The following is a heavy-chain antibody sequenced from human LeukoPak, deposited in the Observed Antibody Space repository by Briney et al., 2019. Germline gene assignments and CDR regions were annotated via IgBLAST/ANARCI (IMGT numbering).Heavy chain of an antibody. CDR3: ARGQWLDDY. CDR1: GGSISSYY. CDR2: IYYTGST. J-gene: IGHJ4*02. Sequence: PSETLPLTCTVSGGSISSYYWSWIRQPPGKGLEWIGYIYYTGSTNYNPSLKSRVTIPVDTSKNQFSLKLSSVTAADTAVYYCARGQWLDDYWGQGTLVTVSS. D-gene: IGHD6-19*01. V-gene: IGHV4-59*08.